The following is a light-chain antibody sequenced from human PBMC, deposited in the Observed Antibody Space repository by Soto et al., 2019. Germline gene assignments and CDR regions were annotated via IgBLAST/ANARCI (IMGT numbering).Light chain of an antibody. Sequence: EIVLTQSPGTLSMSPGERATLSCRASQSISSNYLAWYQQKPGQAPRLLIYGASSRATGIPDRFSGSGSGPDFTLTISRREAEDFAGYYCQQYGSSPRTFGQGTKVQF. CDR2: GAS. J-gene: IGKJ1*01. V-gene: IGKV3-20*01. CDR1: QSISSNY. CDR3: QQYGSSPRT.